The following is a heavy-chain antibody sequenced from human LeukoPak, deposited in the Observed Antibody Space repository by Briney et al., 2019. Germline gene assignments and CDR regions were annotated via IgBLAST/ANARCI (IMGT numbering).Heavy chain of an antibody. Sequence: PEGSLRLSCAASGFTFSSYWMHWVRQAPGKGLVWVSRINSDGSSTTYADSVKGRFTISRDNAKNTLYLQMNSLRAEDTAVYYCATKLVGAKSSEFEYWGQGTLVTVSS. CDR2: INSDGSST. CDR3: ATKLVGAKSSEFEY. D-gene: IGHD1-26*01. V-gene: IGHV3-74*01. J-gene: IGHJ4*02. CDR1: GFTFSSYW.